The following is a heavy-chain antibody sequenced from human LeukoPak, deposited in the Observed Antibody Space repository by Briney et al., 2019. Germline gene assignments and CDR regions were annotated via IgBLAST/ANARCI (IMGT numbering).Heavy chain of an antibody. J-gene: IGHJ6*02. CDR2: ISYDGSNK. V-gene: IGHV3-30-3*01. D-gene: IGHD3-10*01. Sequence: PGGSLRLSCAASGFTFSSYAMNWVRQAPGKGLEWVAFISYDGSNKYYADSVKGRFTISRDNSKNTLYLQMNSLRAEDTAVYYCASQGGLLWFGELSGGMDVWGQGTTATVSS. CDR1: GFTFSSYA. CDR3: ASQGGLLWFGELSGGMDV.